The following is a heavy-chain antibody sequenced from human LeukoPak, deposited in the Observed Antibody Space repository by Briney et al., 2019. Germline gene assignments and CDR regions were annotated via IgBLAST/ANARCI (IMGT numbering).Heavy chain of an antibody. CDR1: GGSISSYY. V-gene: IGHV4-4*07. CDR2: IYTSGST. D-gene: IGHD6-19*01. CDR3: ARGAPYSSGWAFDY. J-gene: IGHJ4*02. Sequence: SETLSLTCTVSGGSISSYYWSWIRQPAGKGLEWIGRIYTSGSTNYNPSLKSRVTMSVHTSKNQFSLKLSSVTAADTAVYYCARGAPYSSGWAFDYWGQGTLVTVSS.